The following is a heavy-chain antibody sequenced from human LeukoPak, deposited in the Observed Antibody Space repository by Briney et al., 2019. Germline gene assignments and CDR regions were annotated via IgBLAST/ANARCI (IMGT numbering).Heavy chain of an antibody. Sequence: GGSLRLSCAASGFTFNSYWMSWVRQAPGKGLEWVANINQGGSEKHYVDSVRGRFTISRDNAKNSLYLQMDSLRDEDTSIYYCARDFGTTGYDLYDYWGQGTLVTVSS. CDR1: GFTFNSYW. V-gene: IGHV3-7*01. CDR3: ARDFGTTGYDLYDY. D-gene: IGHD3-9*01. CDR2: INQGGSEK. J-gene: IGHJ4*02.